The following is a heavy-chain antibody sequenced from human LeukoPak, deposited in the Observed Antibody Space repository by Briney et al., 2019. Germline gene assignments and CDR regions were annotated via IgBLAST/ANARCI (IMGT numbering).Heavy chain of an antibody. V-gene: IGHV3-23*01. CDR2: ISGSGGST. D-gene: IGHD6-6*01. CDR1: GFTFSSYS. J-gene: IGHJ4*02. CDR3: AKDWYSSSSGTFDY. Sequence: GGSLRLSCAASGFTFSSYSMNWVRQAPGKGLEWVSAISGSGGSTYYADSVKGRFTISRDNSKNTLYLQMNSLRAEDTAVYYCAKDWYSSSSGTFDYWGQGTLVTVSS.